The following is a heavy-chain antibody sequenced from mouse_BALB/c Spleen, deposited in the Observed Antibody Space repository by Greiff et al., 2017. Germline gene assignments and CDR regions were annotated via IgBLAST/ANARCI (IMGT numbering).Heavy chain of an antibody. D-gene: IGHD2-3*01. V-gene: IGHV5-17*02. J-gene: IGHJ4*01. CDR1: GFTFSSFG. CDR3: AREGDGYYFGYAMDY. CDR2: ISSGSSTI. Sequence: DVKLVESGGGLVQPGGSRKLSCAASGFTFSSFGMHWVRQAPEKGLEWVAYISSGSSTIYYADTVKGRFTISRDNPKNTLFLQMTSLRSEDTAMYYCAREGDGYYFGYAMDYWGQGTSVTVSS.